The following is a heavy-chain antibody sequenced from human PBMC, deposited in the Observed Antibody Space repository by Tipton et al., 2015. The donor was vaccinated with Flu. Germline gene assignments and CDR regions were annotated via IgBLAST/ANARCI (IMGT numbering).Heavy chain of an antibody. J-gene: IGHJ4*02. V-gene: IGHV3-30*02. D-gene: IGHD4-17*01. CDR3: AKDFQAVTVLPLDY. CDR1: GFTFSNFG. Sequence: SLRLSCVASGFTFSNFGMHWVRQAPGKGLEWVAFIRFDETYKYADSVKGRFTVSRDNSKNTVYLQMGGLRTEDTALYYCAKDFQAVTVLPLDYWGQGTLVTVSS. CDR2: IRFDETYK.